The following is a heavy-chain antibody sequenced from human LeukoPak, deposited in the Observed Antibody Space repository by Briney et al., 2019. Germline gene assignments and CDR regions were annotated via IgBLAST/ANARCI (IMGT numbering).Heavy chain of an antibody. Sequence: ASVKVSCKASGYTFTSYGISWVRQAPGQGLEWMGWISAYNGNTNYAQKLQGRVTMTTDTSTSTAYMELRSLRSEDTAVYYCVTGSSERDYYESHTYYLGDSWGQGTTVIVSS. CDR3: VTGSSERDYYESHTYYLGDS. CDR2: ISAYNGNT. D-gene: IGHD3-22*01. V-gene: IGHV1-18*01. J-gene: IGHJ6*02. CDR1: GYTFTSYG.